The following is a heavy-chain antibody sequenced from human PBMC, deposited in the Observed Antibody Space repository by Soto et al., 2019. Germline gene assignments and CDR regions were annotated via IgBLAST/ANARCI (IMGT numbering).Heavy chain of an antibody. J-gene: IGHJ6*02. Sequence: SVKVSCKASGGTFSSYAISWVRQAPGQGLEWMGGIIPIFGTANYAQKFQGRVTITADESTSTAYMELSSVTAADTAVYYCAREGILWFGELQRGMDVWGQGTTVTVSS. CDR3: AREGILWFGELQRGMDV. V-gene: IGHV1-69*13. D-gene: IGHD3-10*01. CDR1: GGTFSSYA. CDR2: IIPIFGTA.